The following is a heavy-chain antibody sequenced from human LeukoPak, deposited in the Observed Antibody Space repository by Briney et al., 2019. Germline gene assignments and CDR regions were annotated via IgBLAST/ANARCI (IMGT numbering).Heavy chain of an antibody. J-gene: IGHJ4*02. CDR2: INPNSGDS. Sequence: ASVKVSCKASGYTFTSNDINWVRQAPGQGPEWMGWINPNSGDSGYAQKFRGRVVITRDTPISTAYMELNSLRSEDTAVYYCARHLRTTFDYWGQGTLVTASS. V-gene: IGHV1-8*03. D-gene: IGHD4-11*01. CDR3: ARHLRTTFDY. CDR1: GYTFTSND.